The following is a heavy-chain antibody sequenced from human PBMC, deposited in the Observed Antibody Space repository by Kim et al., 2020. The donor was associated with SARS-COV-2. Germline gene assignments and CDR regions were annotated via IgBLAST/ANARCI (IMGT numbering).Heavy chain of an antibody. CDR3: ARDTGSYRSDY. Sequence: GGSLRLSCAASGFTFSSYSMNWVRQAPGKGLEWVSSISSSSSYIYYADSVKGRFTISRDNAKNSLYLQMNSLRAEDTAVYYCARDTGSYRSDYWGQGTLVTVSS. D-gene: IGHD1-26*01. V-gene: IGHV3-21*01. J-gene: IGHJ4*02. CDR1: GFTFSSYS. CDR2: ISSSSSYI.